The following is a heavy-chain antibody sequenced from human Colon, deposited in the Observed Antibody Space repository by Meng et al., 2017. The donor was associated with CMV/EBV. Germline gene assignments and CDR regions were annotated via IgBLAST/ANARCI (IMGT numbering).Heavy chain of an antibody. CDR3: GRAGARGVPIDV. J-gene: IGHJ1*01. CDR1: GGSISGNY. V-gene: IGHV4-4*07. D-gene: IGHD3-10*01. Sequence: VQLQESGPGLVKPSGTLSLTCTVSGGSISGNYWTWIRRPAGEGLQWLGRIYSNGRIDENYSLRSRVTISVDTSKNQLSLRLTSVTAAETAVYYCGRAGARGVPIDVWGRGTLVTVSS. CDR2: IYSNGRI.